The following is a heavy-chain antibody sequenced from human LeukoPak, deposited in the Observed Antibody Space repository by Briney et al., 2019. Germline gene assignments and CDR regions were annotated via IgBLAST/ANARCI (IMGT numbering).Heavy chain of an antibody. CDR3: ARTYCGGGNCYHFDY. Sequence: SESLSLTCTVSGGSISNYYWIWIRQPAGKRLEWIGRIYTSGSTDYNPSLESRVSMSLDTSKNQIMLKLNSVTAADTAVYYCARTYCGGGNCYHFDYWGQGTLVTVS. CDR1: GGSISNYY. J-gene: IGHJ4*02. CDR2: IYTSGST. D-gene: IGHD2-15*01. V-gene: IGHV4-4*07.